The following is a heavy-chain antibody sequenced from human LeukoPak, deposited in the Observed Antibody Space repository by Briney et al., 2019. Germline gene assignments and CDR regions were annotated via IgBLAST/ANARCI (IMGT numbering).Heavy chain of an antibody. D-gene: IGHD3-10*01. CDR1: GGTFSSYA. J-gene: IGHJ5*02. CDR3: ARAGNNIVRGVLNLHWFRP. Sequence: ASVKVSCKASGGTFSSYAISWVRQAPGQGLEWMGGIIPIFGTANYAQKFQGRVTITTDESTSTAYMELSSLRSEDTAVYYCARAGNNIVRGVLNLHWFRPLGQGNLVNV. CDR2: IIPIFGTA. V-gene: IGHV1-69*05.